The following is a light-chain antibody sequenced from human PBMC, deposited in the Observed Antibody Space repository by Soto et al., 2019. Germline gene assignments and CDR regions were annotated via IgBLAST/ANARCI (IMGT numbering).Light chain of an antibody. Sequence: DIQMTQSPSSLSASVGDRVTITCRASQGISNFLAWYQQKPGKVPKLLIYDASTLQSGVPSRFSGSGSGTDFTLTISSLQPEDFATYYCQQSYHTLPLTFGGGTKVEV. CDR1: QGISNF. CDR3: QQSYHTLPLT. J-gene: IGKJ4*02. V-gene: IGKV1-27*01. CDR2: DAS.